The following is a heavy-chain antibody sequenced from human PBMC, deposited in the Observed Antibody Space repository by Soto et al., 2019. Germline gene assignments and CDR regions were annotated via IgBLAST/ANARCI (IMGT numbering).Heavy chain of an antibody. CDR2: IYHSGST. D-gene: IGHD3-16*01. CDR1: GGSISSGGYS. CDR3: ARALQPRGRGWSDP. Sequence: PSETLSLTCAVSGGSISSGGYSWSWIREPPGKGLEWIGYIYHSGSTYYNPSLKSRVTISVDRSKNQFSLKLSSVTAADTAVYYCARALQPRGRGWSDPWGQGTLVTVSS. J-gene: IGHJ5*02. V-gene: IGHV4-30-2*01.